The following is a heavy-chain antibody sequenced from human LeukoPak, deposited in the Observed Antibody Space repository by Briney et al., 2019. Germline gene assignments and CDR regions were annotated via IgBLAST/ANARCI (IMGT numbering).Heavy chain of an antibody. CDR3: AKARGTVVPPFDY. CDR2: ISGSGGST. D-gene: IGHD3-22*01. J-gene: IGHJ4*02. Sequence: PGGSLRLSCAASGFTLSSYAMSWSRQAPGKGLEWVSSISGSGGSTYYADSVKGRFTVSRDNSKNTLYLQMNSLRAEDTAVYYCAKARGTVVPPFDYWGQGTLATVSS. CDR1: GFTLSSYA. V-gene: IGHV3-23*01.